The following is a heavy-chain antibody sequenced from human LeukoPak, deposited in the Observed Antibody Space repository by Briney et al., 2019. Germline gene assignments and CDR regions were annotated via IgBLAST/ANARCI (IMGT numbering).Heavy chain of an antibody. Sequence: WGTLSLTCSVSGGSISSSSYYWGWIPQPPGKGLEGIGSIYYSGSTYYNPSLKSRVTISVDTSKNQFSLKLSSVTAADTAVYYCARHATSYDFWSGYNNWFDPWGQGTLVTVAS. J-gene: IGHJ5*02. CDR1: GGSISSSSYY. CDR3: ARHATSYDFWSGYNNWFDP. V-gene: IGHV4-39*01. D-gene: IGHD3-3*01. CDR2: IYYSGST.